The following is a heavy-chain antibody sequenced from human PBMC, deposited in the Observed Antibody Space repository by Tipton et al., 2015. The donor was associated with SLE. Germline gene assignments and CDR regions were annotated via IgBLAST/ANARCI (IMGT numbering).Heavy chain of an antibody. Sequence: TLSLTCAVYGGSFSGYYWSWIRQPPGKGLEWIGEINHSGSTNYNPSLKSRVTISLDTSKNQFSLKLSSVTAADTAIYYCARANGVVGGQVPYWYFDHWGRGTLVTVSS. J-gene: IGHJ2*01. CDR2: INHSGST. CDR3: ARANGVVGGQVPYWYFDH. CDR1: GGSFSGYY. D-gene: IGHD1-26*01. V-gene: IGHV4-34*01.